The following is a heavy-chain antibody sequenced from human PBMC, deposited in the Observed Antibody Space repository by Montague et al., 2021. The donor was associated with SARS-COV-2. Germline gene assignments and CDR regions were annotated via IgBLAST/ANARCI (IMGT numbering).Heavy chain of an antibody. V-gene: IGHV4-34*01. CDR1: GGSFSGYY. D-gene: IGHD3-3*01. Sequence: SETLSLTCAVYGGSFSGYYWSWIRQPPGKGLEWIGEINHRGSTNYNPSLKSRVIISVDTSKNQFSLKRSSVTAADTAVYYCARGTGPSTITLYGVIISGHVFDIWGQGTMVTVSS. CDR3: ARGTGPSTITLYGVIISGHVFDI. CDR2: INHRGST. J-gene: IGHJ3*02.